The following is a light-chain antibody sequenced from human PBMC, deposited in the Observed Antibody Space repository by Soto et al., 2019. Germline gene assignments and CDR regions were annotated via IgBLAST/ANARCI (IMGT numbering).Light chain of an antibody. J-gene: IGKJ1*01. CDR2: GAS. CDR3: QQYSIWRT. Sequence: REMTQSRATLSLAPSERVTRCCRASESVSTNLAWYQQKAGQAPRLLIYGASTRATGIPARFSVSGSGTEFTLTISSLQSEDFAVYYCQQYSIWRTFGQGTKVDI. V-gene: IGKV3-15*01. CDR1: ESVSTN.